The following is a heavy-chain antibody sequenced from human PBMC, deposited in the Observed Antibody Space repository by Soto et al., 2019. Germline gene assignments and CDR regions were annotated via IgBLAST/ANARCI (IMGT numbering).Heavy chain of an antibody. CDR1: GFTVSSNY. D-gene: IGHD6-6*01. J-gene: IGHJ4*02. V-gene: IGHV3-53*04. Sequence: GGSLRLSCAASGFTVSSNYMSWVRQAPGKGLEWVSVIYSGGSTYYADSVKGRFTISRHNSKNTLYLQMNSLRAEDTAVYYCARTYSSSSPYFDYWGQGTLVTVSS. CDR2: IYSGGST. CDR3: ARTYSSSSPYFDY.